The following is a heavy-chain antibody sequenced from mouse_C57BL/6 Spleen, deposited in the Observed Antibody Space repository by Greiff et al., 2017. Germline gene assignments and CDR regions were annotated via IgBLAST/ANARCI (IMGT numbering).Heavy chain of an antibody. V-gene: IGHV1-26*01. CDR1: GYTFTDYY. CDR3: ARGGRVQLRYFDV. D-gene: IGHD4-1*02. J-gene: IGHJ1*03. Sequence: EVQLQQSGPELVKPGASVKISCKASGYTFTDYYMNWVKQSHGKSLEWIGDINPNNGGTSYNQKFKGKATLTVDKSSSTAYMELRSLTSEDSAVYYCARGGRVQLRYFDVWGTGTTVTVSS. CDR2: INPNNGGT.